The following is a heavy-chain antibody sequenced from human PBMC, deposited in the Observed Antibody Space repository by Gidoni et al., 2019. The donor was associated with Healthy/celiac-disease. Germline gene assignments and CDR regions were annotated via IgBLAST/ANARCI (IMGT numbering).Heavy chain of an antibody. CDR1: GFPFSASY. CDR2: ISGSSNNT. Sequence: QVQLVESGGGLATPGGSLRLSCAASGFPFSASYMRWIRQAPGKGLQWISYISGSSNNTNYADSVKGRFTISRDNVKNSLYLQMDTLRVEDTAVYFCASLRLRYCSSASCSSGAFDIWGQGTMVTVSS. J-gene: IGHJ3*02. CDR3: ASLRLRYCSSASCSSGAFDI. V-gene: IGHV3-11*06. D-gene: IGHD2-2*01.